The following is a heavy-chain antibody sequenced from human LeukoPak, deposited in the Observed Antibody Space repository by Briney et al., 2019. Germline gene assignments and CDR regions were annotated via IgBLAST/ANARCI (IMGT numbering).Heavy chain of an antibody. CDR1: GGTFSSYA. V-gene: IGHV1-69*10. J-gene: IGHJ4*02. Sequence: SVKVSCKASGGTFSSYAISWVRQAPGQGLEXXXXIIPIFGIANYAQKFQGRVTITADKSTSTAYMELSSLRSEDTAVYYCASRATYGDYFFDYWGQGTLVTVSS. D-gene: IGHD4-17*01. CDR2: IIPIFGIA. CDR3: ASRATYGDYFFDY.